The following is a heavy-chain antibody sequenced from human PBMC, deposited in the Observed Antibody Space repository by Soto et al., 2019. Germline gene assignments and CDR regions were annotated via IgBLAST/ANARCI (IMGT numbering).Heavy chain of an antibody. CDR3: ARGQEGIVATH. CDR1: GGSLTGYY. V-gene: IGHV4-34*01. CDR2: IKDGGST. D-gene: IGHD5-12*01. J-gene: IGHJ4*02. Sequence: QVQLQQWGAGLLKPSETLSLTCAVNGGSLTGYYWGWIRQPPGKGLEWIGEIKDGGSTNYSPSLRSRVTIPADTSKNQFSLRLNSVTAADTAVYFCARGQEGIVATHWDQGTLVTVSS.